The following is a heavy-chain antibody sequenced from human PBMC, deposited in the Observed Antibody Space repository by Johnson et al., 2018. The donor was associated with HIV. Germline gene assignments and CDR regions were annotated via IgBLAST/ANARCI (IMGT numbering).Heavy chain of an antibody. CDR1: GFTFDDYA. CDR3: ARETIYSSFPGAFDI. J-gene: IGHJ3*02. V-gene: IGHV3-30*03. Sequence: QMLLVESGGGLVQPGRSLRLSCAASGFTFDDYAMHWVRQAPGKGLEWVAVISYDGSNKYYADSVKGRFTISRDNSKNTLYLQMNSLRAEDTAVYYCARETIYSSFPGAFDIWGQGTMVTVSA. CDR2: ISYDGSNK. D-gene: IGHD6-6*01.